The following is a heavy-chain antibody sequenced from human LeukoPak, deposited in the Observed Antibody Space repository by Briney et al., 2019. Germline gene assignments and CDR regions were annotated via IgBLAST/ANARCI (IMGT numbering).Heavy chain of an antibody. CDR3: TRYSNWNYGYWYFDL. V-gene: IGHV3-73*01. J-gene: IGHJ2*01. D-gene: IGHD1-7*01. CDR1: GFTFSGSA. CDR2: IRSKANSYAT. Sequence: PGGSLRLSCAASGFTFSGSAMHWVRQASGKGLEWVGRIRSKANSYATAYAASVKGRFTISSDDSKNTAYLQMNSLKTEDTAVYYCTRYSNWNYGYWYFDLWGRGTLVTVSS.